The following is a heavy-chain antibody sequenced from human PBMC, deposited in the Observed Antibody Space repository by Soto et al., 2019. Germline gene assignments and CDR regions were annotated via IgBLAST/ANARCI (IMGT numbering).Heavy chain of an antibody. CDR1: GGTFSSYA. J-gene: IGHJ6*02. D-gene: IGHD3-10*01. CDR2: FIPIVGKA. CDR3: ARSTMVRGVMFYGMDV. Sequence: VASVKVSCRASGGTFSSYAISWVRQAPGQGLGWMGGFIPIVGKANYAQKVQCRGTITADESTSTGYMELSSLRSEDTAVYYCARSTMVRGVMFYGMDVLGPGTTVTVSS. V-gene: IGHV1-69*13.